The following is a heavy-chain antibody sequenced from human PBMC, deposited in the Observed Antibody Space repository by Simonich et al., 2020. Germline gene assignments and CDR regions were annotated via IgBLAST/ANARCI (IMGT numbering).Heavy chain of an antibody. V-gene: IGHV3-30*07. CDR1: GFTFSSYA. Sequence: QVQLVESGGGVVQPGRSLRLSCAASGFTFSSYAVHWVRQAPGKWLEWVEVISYDGSNKYYADTGKGRFTISRDNSKNTLYLQMNSLRAEDTAVYYCAREGLLLDAFDIWGQGTMVTVSS. J-gene: IGHJ3*02. CDR3: AREGLLLDAFDI. CDR2: ISYDGSNK. D-gene: IGHD2-15*01.